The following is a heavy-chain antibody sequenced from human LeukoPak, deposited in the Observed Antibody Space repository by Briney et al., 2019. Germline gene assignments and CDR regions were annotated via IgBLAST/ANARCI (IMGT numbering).Heavy chain of an antibody. CDR1: GYTFTSYA. CDR3: ARVKPCTTNTCYAGFDY. Sequence: ASVKVSCKASGYTFTSYALHWVRQAPGQGLEWMGWINAGNGNTKYSQKFQGRVTITRDTSASTAYMELSSLRSEDTAIYYCARVKPCTTNTCYAGFDYWGQGTLVTVSS. D-gene: IGHD2-2*01. CDR2: INAGNGNT. J-gene: IGHJ4*02. V-gene: IGHV1-3*01.